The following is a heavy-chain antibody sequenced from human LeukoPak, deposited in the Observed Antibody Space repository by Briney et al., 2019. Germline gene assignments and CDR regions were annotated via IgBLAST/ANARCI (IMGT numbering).Heavy chain of an antibody. Sequence: PSETLSLTCTVSGGSISSGSYYWSWIRQPAGKGLEWIGRIYTSGSTNYNPSLKSRVTISVDTSKNQFSLKLSSVTAADTAVYYCARASRLPADAFDIWGQGTMVTVSS. J-gene: IGHJ3*02. V-gene: IGHV4-61*02. CDR3: ARASRLPADAFDI. CDR2: IYTSGST. D-gene: IGHD4-11*01. CDR1: GGSISSGSYY.